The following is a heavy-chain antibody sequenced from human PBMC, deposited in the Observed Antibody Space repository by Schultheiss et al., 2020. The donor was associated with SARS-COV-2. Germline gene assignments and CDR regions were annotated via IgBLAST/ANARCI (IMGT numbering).Heavy chain of an antibody. V-gene: IGHV4-59*08. CDR3: ARYYYDGTGDNWFDP. D-gene: IGHD3-10*01. CDR1: GGSISGYY. CDR2: IYYSGST. J-gene: IGHJ5*02. Sequence: SETLSLTCTVSGGSISGYYWNWIRQPPGKGLEWIGYIYYSGSTNYNPSLKSRVTISVDTSKNQFSLRLSSVTAADTAVYYCARYYYDGTGDNWFDPWGQGIQVTVSS.